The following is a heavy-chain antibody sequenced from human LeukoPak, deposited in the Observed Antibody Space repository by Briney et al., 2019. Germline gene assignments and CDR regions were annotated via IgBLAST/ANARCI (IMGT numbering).Heavy chain of an antibody. CDR2: ISGSGGST. D-gene: IGHD4-17*01. J-gene: IGHJ4*02. CDR3: AKTLHYGHFGKFDS. V-gene: IGHV3-23*01. Sequence: GGSLRLSCAASGFTFSSYAMSWVRQAPGKGLEWVSAISGSGGSTYYADSVKGRFTISRDNSKNTLYLQMSSLRAEDTAVYYCAKTLHYGHFGKFDSWGQGTLVTVSS. CDR1: GFTFSSYA.